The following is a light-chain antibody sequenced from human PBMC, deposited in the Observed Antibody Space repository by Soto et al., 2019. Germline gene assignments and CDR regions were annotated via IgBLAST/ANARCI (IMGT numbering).Light chain of an antibody. CDR3: QTWGSGIVV. J-gene: IGLJ2*01. CDR1: SGHSNYA. V-gene: IGLV4-69*01. Sequence: QLVLTQSPSASASLGASVKLTCTLSSGHSNYAIAWHQQQSEKGPRYLMKLNSDGSHSKGDEIPDRFSGSSSGAERYLTISSLQSEDEADYYCQTWGSGIVVFGGGTKVTVL. CDR2: LNSDGSH.